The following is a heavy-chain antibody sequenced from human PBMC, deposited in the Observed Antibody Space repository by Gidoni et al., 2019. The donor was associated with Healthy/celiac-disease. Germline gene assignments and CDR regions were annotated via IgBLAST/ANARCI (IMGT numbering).Heavy chain of an antibody. D-gene: IGHD1-7*01. CDR2: ISSKGGST. CDR1: GFTFRNYA. V-gene: IGHV3-64D*06. Sequence: EVPLVASGGGLVQLGGSLRPACSATGFTFRNYAMHWVRQAPGKGLEYVSAISSKGGSTYYADSVKGRFTISRDNSKKTLYRKMSSLRAEDTAVYYCVKDHGYSWNYGAFDIWGKGTMVTVSS. CDR3: VKDHGYSWNYGAFDI. J-gene: IGHJ3*02.